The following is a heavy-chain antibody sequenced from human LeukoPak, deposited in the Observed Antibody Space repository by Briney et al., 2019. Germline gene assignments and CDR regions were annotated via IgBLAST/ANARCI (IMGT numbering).Heavy chain of an antibody. CDR2: INPNSGGT. CDR3: ARESHRDIVVVVADNWLDP. Sequence: ASVKVSCKASGYTFTGYYMHWVRQAPGQGLEWMGWINPNSGGTNYAQKFQGRVTMTRDTSISTAYTELSRLGSDDTAVYYCARESHRDIVVVVADNWLDPWGQGTLVTVSS. CDR1: GYTFTGYY. V-gene: IGHV1-2*02. J-gene: IGHJ5*02. D-gene: IGHD2-15*01.